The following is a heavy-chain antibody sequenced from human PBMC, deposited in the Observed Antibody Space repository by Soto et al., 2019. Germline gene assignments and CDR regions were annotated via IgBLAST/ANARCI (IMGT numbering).Heavy chain of an antibody. Sequence: QVQLQESGPGLVKPSQTLSLTCTVSGDSISSGGYYWSWIRQHPGKGLEWIGYIYYSGSTYYNPSLKSRVTISVDTSKNPFSLKLGSVTAEDTAVYFCARWVRYCRSTSCYDYFDYWGQGTLVTVSS. J-gene: IGHJ4*02. CDR3: ARWVRYCRSTSCYDYFDY. V-gene: IGHV4-31*03. CDR1: GDSISSGGYY. D-gene: IGHD2-2*01. CDR2: IYYSGST.